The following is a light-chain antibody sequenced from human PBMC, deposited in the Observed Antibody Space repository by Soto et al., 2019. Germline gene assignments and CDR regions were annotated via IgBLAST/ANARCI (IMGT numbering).Light chain of an antibody. V-gene: IGKV1-5*01. Sequence: DIQMTQSPSFLSASVGDRVTITCRASQNIGDYLSWYQQRSGKAPKLLIYDASSLESGVPSRFSGSGSGTEFTLTISSLQPDDFATYYCQQYNSYSITFGQGTRLEIK. J-gene: IGKJ5*01. CDR3: QQYNSYSIT. CDR2: DAS. CDR1: QNIGDY.